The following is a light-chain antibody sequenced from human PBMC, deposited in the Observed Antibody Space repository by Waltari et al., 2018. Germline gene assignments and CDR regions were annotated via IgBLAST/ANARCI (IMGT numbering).Light chain of an antibody. CDR2: AAS. CDR3: QQGNSFPPT. J-gene: IGKJ1*01. V-gene: IGKV1-12*01. CDR1: QGISNW. Sequence: DIQMTQSPSSVSASVGDRVIITCRASQGISNWLAWYQQKPGNGPKLLIYAASVLQTGVPSRFSGSGSGTDFTLTISNLQPEDFATYFCQQGNSFPPTFGQGTKVEVK.